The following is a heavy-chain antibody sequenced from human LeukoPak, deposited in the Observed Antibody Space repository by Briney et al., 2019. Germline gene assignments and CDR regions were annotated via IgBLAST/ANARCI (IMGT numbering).Heavy chain of an antibody. V-gene: IGHV4-34*01. CDR3: ATTSGY. J-gene: IGHJ4*02. CDR1: GGSFSGYY. CDR2: INYSGST. D-gene: IGHD3-10*01. Sequence: PSETLSLTCAVYGGSFSGYYWYWIRQPPGKGLEWIGEINYSGSTNYNPSLKSRVTISADTSKNQFSLKMSSETAADTAVYYCATTSGYWGQGTLVTVSS.